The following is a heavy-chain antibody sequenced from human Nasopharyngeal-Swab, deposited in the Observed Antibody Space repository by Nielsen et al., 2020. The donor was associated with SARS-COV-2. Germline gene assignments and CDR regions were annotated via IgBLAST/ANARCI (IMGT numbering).Heavy chain of an antibody. D-gene: IGHD1-26*01. V-gene: IGHV5-51*01. CDR3: ARRGLKGNWFDP. J-gene: IGHJ5*02. Sequence: VRQMPGKGLEWMGIIYPGDSDTRYSPSFQGQVTISADKSISTAYLQWSSLKASDTAMYYCARRGLKGNWFDPWGQGTLVTVSS. CDR2: IYPGDSDT.